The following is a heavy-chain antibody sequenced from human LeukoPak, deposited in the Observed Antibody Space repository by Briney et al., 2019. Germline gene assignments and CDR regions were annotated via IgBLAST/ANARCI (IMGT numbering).Heavy chain of an antibody. V-gene: IGHV1-2*02. Sequence: ASVTVSCKASGYTFTGYYMHWVRQAPGQGLEWMGWINPNSGGTNYAQKFQGRVTMTRDTSISTAYMELSRLRSDDTAVYYCARAGDGLELRAEFDPWGQGTLVTVSS. D-gene: IGHD1-7*01. CDR1: GYTFTGYY. J-gene: IGHJ5*02. CDR2: INPNSGGT. CDR3: ARAGDGLELRAEFDP.